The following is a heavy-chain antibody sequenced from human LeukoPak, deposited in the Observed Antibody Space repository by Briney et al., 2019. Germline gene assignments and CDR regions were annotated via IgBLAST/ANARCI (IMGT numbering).Heavy chain of an antibody. CDR2: MNPNSGNT. D-gene: IGHD3-3*01. V-gene: IGHV1-8*01. CDR3: ARGLRLNYDFWSGYSTNDY. Sequence: GASVKVSCKASGYTFIEYYMHWVRQAPGQGLEWMGWMNPNSGNTGYAQKFQGRVTMTRNTSISTAYMELSSLRSEDTAVYYCARGLRLNYDFWSGYSTNDYWGQGTLVTVSS. CDR1: GYTFIEYY. J-gene: IGHJ4*02.